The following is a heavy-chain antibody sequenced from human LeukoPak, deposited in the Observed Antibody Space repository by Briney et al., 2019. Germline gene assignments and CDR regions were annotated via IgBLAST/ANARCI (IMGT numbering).Heavy chain of an antibody. Sequence: GGSLRLFCAASGFTFSTYAMSWVRQAPGKGLEWVSTISGGGGSTYYADSVKGRFTISRDNSKNTMYLQMNSLTAEDTAVYYCAKDRVRYFDYWGQGTLVTVSS. CDR2: ISGGGGST. V-gene: IGHV3-23*01. J-gene: IGHJ4*02. D-gene: IGHD3-22*01. CDR3: AKDRVRYFDY. CDR1: GFTFSTYA.